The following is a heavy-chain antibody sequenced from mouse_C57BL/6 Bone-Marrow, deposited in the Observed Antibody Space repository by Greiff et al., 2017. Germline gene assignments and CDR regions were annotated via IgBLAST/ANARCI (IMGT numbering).Heavy chain of an antibody. V-gene: IGHV1-39*01. Sequence: EVQLQQSGPELVKPGASVKISCKASGYSFTDYNMNWVKQSNGKSLEWIGVINPNYGTTSYNQKFKGKATLTVDQSSSTAYMQLNSLTSEDSAVYYCAIYYYGSSHYYFDYWGQGTTLTVSS. CDR1: GYSFTDYN. D-gene: IGHD1-1*01. J-gene: IGHJ2*01. CDR2: INPNYGTT. CDR3: AIYYYGSSHYYFDY.